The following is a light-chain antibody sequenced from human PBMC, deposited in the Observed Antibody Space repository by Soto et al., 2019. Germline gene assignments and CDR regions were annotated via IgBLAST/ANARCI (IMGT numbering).Light chain of an antibody. V-gene: IGLV2-14*01. Sequence: QSALTQPASVSGSPGQSITISCTGTSSDVVGYNYVSWYQQHPGKAPKLMIYEVSNRPSGISDRFSGSKSGNTASLTISGLQAEDEADYYCCSYTSTSTPLFGGGTKLTVL. CDR1: SSDVVGYNY. CDR3: CSYTSTSTPL. J-gene: IGLJ2*01. CDR2: EVS.